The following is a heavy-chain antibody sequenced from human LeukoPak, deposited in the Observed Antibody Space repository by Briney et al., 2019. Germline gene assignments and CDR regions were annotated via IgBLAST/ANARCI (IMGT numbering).Heavy chain of an antibody. D-gene: IGHD3-3*02. V-gene: IGHV3-74*01. J-gene: IGHJ3*02. Sequence: GGSLRLSCAASGFTFRSNWMHWARQAPGKGLVWLSHINSDGSSTNYADSVKGRFTISRDTAKNTLYLQMSSLRAEDTAVYYCARTLADAFDIWGQGTMVTVSS. CDR3: ARTLADAFDI. CDR1: GFTFRSNW. CDR2: INSDGSST.